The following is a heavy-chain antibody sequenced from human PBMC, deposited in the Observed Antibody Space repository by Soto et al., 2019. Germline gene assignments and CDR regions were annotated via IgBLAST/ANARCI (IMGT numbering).Heavy chain of an antibody. D-gene: IGHD6-13*01. CDR1: GGTFSSYA. V-gene: IGHV1-69*12. Sequence: QVQLVQSGAAVKKPGSSVKVSCKASGGTFSSYAISWVQQAPGQGLEWMGGIIPIFGTANYAQKFQGRVTITADESTSTAYMELSSLRSEDTAVYYCARQLVRQQLVLILDYYYGMDVWGQGTTVTVSS. J-gene: IGHJ6*02. CDR3: ARQLVRQQLVLILDYYYGMDV. CDR2: IIPIFGTA.